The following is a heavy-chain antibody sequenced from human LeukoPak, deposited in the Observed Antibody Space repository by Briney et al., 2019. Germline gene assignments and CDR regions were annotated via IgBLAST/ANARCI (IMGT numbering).Heavy chain of an antibody. CDR3: ARKRVSSGWLFDY. V-gene: IGHV3-21*01. D-gene: IGHD6-19*01. CDR1: GFTFSSYS. J-gene: IGHJ4*02. Sequence: PGGSLRLSCAASGFTFSSYSMNWVRQAPGKGLEWVSSISSSSSYIYYADSVKGRFTISRDNAKNSLYLQMNSLRAEDTAVYYCARKRVSSGWLFDYWGQGTLVTVSS. CDR2: ISSSSSYI.